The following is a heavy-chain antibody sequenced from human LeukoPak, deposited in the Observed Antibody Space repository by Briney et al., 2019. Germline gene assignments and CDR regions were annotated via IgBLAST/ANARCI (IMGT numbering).Heavy chain of an antibody. Sequence: PSETLSLTCAVYGGSFSGYYWSWIRQPPGKGLEWIGEINHSGSTNYNPSLKSRVTISVDTSKNQFSLKLSSVTAADTAVCYCAREATMVQGVAPFLAYWGQGTLVTVSS. CDR3: AREATMVQGVAPFLAY. J-gene: IGHJ4*02. CDR2: INHSGST. V-gene: IGHV4-34*01. D-gene: IGHD3-10*01. CDR1: GGSFSGYY.